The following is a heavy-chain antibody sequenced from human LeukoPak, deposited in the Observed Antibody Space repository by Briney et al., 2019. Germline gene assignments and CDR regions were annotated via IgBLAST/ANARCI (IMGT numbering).Heavy chain of an antibody. Sequence: GGSLRLSCAASGFTFSSYGMHWVRQAPGKGLEWVAVISYDGSNKYYADSVKGRFTISRDNSKNTLYLQMNSLRAEDTAVYYCAKSGPWGSYRGLYYFDYWGQGTLVTVSS. V-gene: IGHV3-30*18. CDR1: GFTFSSYG. CDR2: ISYDGSNK. CDR3: AKSGPWGSYRGLYYFDY. D-gene: IGHD3-16*02. J-gene: IGHJ4*02.